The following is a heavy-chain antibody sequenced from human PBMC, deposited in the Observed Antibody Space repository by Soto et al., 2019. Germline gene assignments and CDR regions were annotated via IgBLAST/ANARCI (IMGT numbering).Heavy chain of an antibody. J-gene: IGHJ4*02. CDR2: ISAYNDHT. D-gene: IGHD6-13*01. V-gene: IGHV1-18*01. CDR3: ARGNYFDY. Sequence: QVQLVQSGTEVKKPGASVKVSCKASGYIMTTYGVSWVRQAPGQGLEWVGWISAYNDHTNYAQKFQGRVTMTTDTYTSTADMERRSLRSDDTAVYYCARGNYFDYWGQGTLVTVSS. CDR1: GYIMTTYG.